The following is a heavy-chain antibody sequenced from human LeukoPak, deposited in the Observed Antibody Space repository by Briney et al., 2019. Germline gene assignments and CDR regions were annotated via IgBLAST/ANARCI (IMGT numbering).Heavy chain of an antibody. V-gene: IGHV4-31*03. CDR1: GGSISSGGYY. Sequence: SETLSLTCTVSGGSISSGGYYWSWIRQPPGKGLEWIGEIFHSGDTNYNLSLKSRITMSVDTSKNQFSLKLSSVTAADTAVYYCVREGSISGDAFDIWGRGTLVAVSS. J-gene: IGHJ3*02. CDR3: VREGSISGDAFDI. CDR2: IFHSGDT. D-gene: IGHD2-21*01.